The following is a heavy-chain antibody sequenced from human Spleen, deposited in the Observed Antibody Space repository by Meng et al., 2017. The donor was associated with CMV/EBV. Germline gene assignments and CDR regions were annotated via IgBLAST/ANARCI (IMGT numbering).Heavy chain of an antibody. CDR3: ARRRKQGGFDP. V-gene: IGHV4-39*01. J-gene: IGHJ5*02. CDR1: GGSISSSGYY. CDR2: VHYNEDT. Sequence: GSLRLSCTVSGGSISSSGYYGVWIRQPPGKGLEWIGSVHYNEDTFYNPSLKSRLTISVVTSKNQFSLKLSSVTAADTGLYYRARRRKQGGFDPWGRGTLVTVSS.